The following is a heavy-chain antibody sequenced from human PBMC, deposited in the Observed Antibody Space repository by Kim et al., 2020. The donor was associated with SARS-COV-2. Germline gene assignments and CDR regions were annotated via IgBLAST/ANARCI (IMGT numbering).Heavy chain of an antibody. D-gene: IGHD3-22*01. CDR1: GFTFSSYW. CDR3: AREVIVVVTDTTFDY. CDR2: IKQDGSEK. J-gene: IGHJ4*02. Sequence: GGSLRLSCAASGFTFSSYWMSWVRQAPGKGLEWVANIKQDGSEKYYVDSVKGRFTISRDNAKNSLYLQMNSLRAEDTAVYYCAREVIVVVTDTTFDYWGQGTLVTVSS. V-gene: IGHV3-7*03.